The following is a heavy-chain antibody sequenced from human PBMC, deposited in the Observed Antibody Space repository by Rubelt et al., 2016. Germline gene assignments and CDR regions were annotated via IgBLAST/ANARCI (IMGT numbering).Heavy chain of an antibody. D-gene: IGHD4/OR15-4a*01. J-gene: IGHJ4*02. CDR3: SVLPDFDY. V-gene: IGHV4-39*01. CDR1: GGSISRSNYY. CDR2: VYYTGTT. Sequence: QLQMQESGPGLVKPSETLSLTCTVSGGSISRSNYYWAWIRQPPGKGLEWIGTVYYTGTTSYNPSLKSRVTMSIDTSKNQYSLNRNAVTAADTAVYYCSVLPDFDYWGQGTLVTVSS.